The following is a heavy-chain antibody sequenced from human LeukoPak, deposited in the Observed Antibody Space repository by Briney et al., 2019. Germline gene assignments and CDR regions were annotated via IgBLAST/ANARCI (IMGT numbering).Heavy chain of an antibody. CDR3: ARAAVAGPRVYFDY. J-gene: IGHJ4*02. Sequence: GGSLRLSCAASGFTFSSHSMSWVRQAPGKGLEWVSFISSSRSYIYYADSVKGRFTISRDNSKNTLYLQMNSLRAEDTAVYYCARAAVAGPRVYFDYWGQRTLVTVSS. V-gene: IGHV3-21*04. CDR1: GFTFSSHS. CDR2: ISSSRSYI. D-gene: IGHD6-19*01.